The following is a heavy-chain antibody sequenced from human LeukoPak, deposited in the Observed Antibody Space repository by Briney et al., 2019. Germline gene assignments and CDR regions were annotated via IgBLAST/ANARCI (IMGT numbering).Heavy chain of an antibody. V-gene: IGHV3-30*02. CDR3: ASDEWSGYSPGYMDV. D-gene: IGHD3-3*01. CDR2: IRYDGSNK. Sequence: YPGGSLRLSCAASGFTFSSYGMHWVRQAPGKGLEWVAFIRYDGSNKYYADSVKGRFTISRDNYKNTLYLQMNSLRAEDTAVYYCASDEWSGYSPGYMDVWGKGTTVTVSS. J-gene: IGHJ6*03. CDR1: GFTFSSYG.